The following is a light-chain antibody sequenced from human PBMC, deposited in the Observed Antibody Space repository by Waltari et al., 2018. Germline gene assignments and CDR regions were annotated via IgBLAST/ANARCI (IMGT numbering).Light chain of an antibody. J-gene: IGLJ1*01. CDR1: SSDVGVSTS. CDR2: DVS. Sequence: QSALTQPASVSGSPGQSITIACTGSSSDVGVSTSVSWYQQRPGKAPKPIIYDVSNRPSGVSNRCSGSKSGNTASLTISGLQAEDEADYYCSSNTSSSTLYVFGTGTTVTVL. CDR3: SSNTSSSTLYV. V-gene: IGLV2-14*01.